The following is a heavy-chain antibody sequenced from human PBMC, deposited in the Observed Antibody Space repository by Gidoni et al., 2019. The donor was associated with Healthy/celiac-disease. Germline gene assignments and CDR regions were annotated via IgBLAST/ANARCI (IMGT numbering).Heavy chain of an antibody. Sequence: QLQLQESGPGLVKPSETLSLTCTVSGGSSSSSSYYWGWIRQPPGKGLEWIGSIYYSGSTYYNPSLKSRVTISVDTSKNQFSLKLSSVTAADTAVYYCARRGYSSGWDLDYWGQGTLVTVSS. J-gene: IGHJ4*02. CDR2: IYYSGST. CDR3: ARRGYSSGWDLDY. CDR1: GGSSSSSSYY. D-gene: IGHD6-19*01. V-gene: IGHV4-39*01.